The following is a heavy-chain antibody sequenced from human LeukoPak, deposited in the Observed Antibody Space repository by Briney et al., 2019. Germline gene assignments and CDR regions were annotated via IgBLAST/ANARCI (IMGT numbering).Heavy chain of an antibody. CDR1: GYTFTSYD. V-gene: IGHV1-8*01. J-gene: IGHJ4*02. Sequence: ASVKVSCKASGYTFTSYDINWVRQVTGQGLEWMGWMNPNSGNTGYVQKFQDRVTMTRNTSIPTAYMELSSLRSEDTAVYYCARVGYTYGYDYWGQGTLVTVSS. D-gene: IGHD5-18*01. CDR3: ARVGYTYGYDY. CDR2: MNPNSGNT.